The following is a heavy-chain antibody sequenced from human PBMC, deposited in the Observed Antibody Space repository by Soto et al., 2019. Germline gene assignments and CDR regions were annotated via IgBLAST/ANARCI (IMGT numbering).Heavy chain of an antibody. CDR1: GFTFSSYS. CDR2: ISSSSSTI. V-gene: IGHV3-48*02. J-gene: IGHJ4*02. D-gene: IGHD3-22*01. Sequence: PGGSLRLSCAASGFTFSSYSMNWVRQAPGKGLEWVSYISSSSSTIYYADSVKGRFTISRDNAKNSLYLQMNSLRDEDTAVYYCARDQYYYDSSGYYYWGQGNLVTVSS. CDR3: ARDQYYYDSSGYYY.